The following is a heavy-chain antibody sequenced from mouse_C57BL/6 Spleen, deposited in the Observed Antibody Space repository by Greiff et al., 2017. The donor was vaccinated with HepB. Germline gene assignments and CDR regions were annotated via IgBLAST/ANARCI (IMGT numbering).Heavy chain of an antibody. CDR2: ISSGGDYI. J-gene: IGHJ2*01. CDR3: TRDPGYGNYAFDY. V-gene: IGHV5-9-1*02. Sequence: EVKLMESGEGLVKPGGSLKLSCAASGFTFSSYAMSWVRQTPEKRLEWVAYISSGGDYIYYADTVKGRFTISRDNARNTLYLQMSSLKSEDTAMYYCTRDPGYGNYAFDYWGQGTTLTVSS. CDR1: GFTFSSYA. D-gene: IGHD2-1*01.